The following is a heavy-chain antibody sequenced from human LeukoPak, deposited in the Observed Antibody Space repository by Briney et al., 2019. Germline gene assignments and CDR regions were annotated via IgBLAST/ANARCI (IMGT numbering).Heavy chain of an antibody. V-gene: IGHV3-30*18. J-gene: IGHJ4*02. CDR1: RFTFSSYG. CDR3: AKELTTSSGYLHYFDY. D-gene: IGHD6-13*01. Sequence: GGSLRLSCAASRFTFSSYGMHWVRLAPGKGLEWVAVISYNGSNKYYADSVKGRFTISRDNSKNTLYLQMNSLRAEDTAVYYCAKELTTSSGYLHYFDYWGQGTLVTVSS. CDR2: ISYNGSNK.